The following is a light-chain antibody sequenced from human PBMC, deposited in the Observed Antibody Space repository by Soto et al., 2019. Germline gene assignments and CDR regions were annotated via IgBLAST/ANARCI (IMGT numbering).Light chain of an antibody. CDR3: QQYNSYSRT. J-gene: IGKJ1*01. CDR2: DAS. Sequence: DIQMTQSPSTLSASVGERVTITCRASQSISSWLAWYQQKPGKAPKLLIYDASSLESGVPSMCSGSGSGTEFTLTISILQPDYFATYYCQQYNSYSRTFGQGTKVEIK. CDR1: QSISSW. V-gene: IGKV1-5*01.